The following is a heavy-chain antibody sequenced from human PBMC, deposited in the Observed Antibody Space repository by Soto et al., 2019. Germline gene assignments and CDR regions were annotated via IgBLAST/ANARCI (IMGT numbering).Heavy chain of an antibody. V-gene: IGHV3-48*02. CDR2: ISSSSSTI. J-gene: IGHJ6*02. Sequence: EVQLVESGGGLVQPGGSLRLSCAASGFTFSSYSMNWVRQAPGKGLEWVSYISSSSSTIYYADSVKGRFTISRDNAKNSRYLQMNSLRDEDTAVYYCARSGYSYGYPLYYYGMDVWGQGTTVTVSS. CDR1: GFTFSSYS. D-gene: IGHD5-18*01. CDR3: ARSGYSYGYPLYYYGMDV.